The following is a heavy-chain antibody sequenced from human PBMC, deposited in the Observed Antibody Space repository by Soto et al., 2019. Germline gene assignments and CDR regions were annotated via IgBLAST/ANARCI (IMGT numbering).Heavy chain of an antibody. Sequence: QVQLQQWGAGLLKPSETLSLTCAVYGGSFSGYYWSWIRQPPGKGLEWIGEINHSGSTNYNPSLKSRVTLSVDTSKNQFALKLSSVTAADTAVYYCATDGGYYGSGSYYKYWGQGTLVTVSS. CDR1: GGSFSGYY. D-gene: IGHD3-10*01. J-gene: IGHJ4*02. CDR2: INHSGST. CDR3: ATDGGYYGSGSYYKY. V-gene: IGHV4-34*01.